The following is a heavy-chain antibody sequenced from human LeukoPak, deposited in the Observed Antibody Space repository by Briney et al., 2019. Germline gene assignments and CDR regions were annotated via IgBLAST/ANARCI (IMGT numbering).Heavy chain of an antibody. Sequence: HTGVSLRLSCVASGFTFSNYAMSWVRQAPGKGLDWVSSISGSGGSTYYADSVKGRFTISRDNSKNTLYLQMSGLRVEDTAVYYCAKENYGDSTGGRFQHWGQGTLVTVSS. CDR1: GFTFSNYA. CDR3: AKENYGDSTGGRFQH. CDR2: ISGSGGST. V-gene: IGHV3-23*01. D-gene: IGHD4-17*01. J-gene: IGHJ1*01.